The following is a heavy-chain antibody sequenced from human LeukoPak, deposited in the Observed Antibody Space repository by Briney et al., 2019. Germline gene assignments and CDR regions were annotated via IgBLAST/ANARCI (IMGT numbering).Heavy chain of an antibody. CDR2: INPNSGGT. V-gene: IGHV1-2*02. Sequence: GASVKVSCKASGYAFTGYYMHWVRQAPGQGLEWMGWINPNSGGTNYAQKFQGRVTMTRDTSISTAYMELSRLRSDDTAVYYCARVVDTAMVMDYWGQGTLVTVSS. CDR3: ARVVDTAMVMDY. D-gene: IGHD5-18*01. CDR1: GYAFTGYY. J-gene: IGHJ4*02.